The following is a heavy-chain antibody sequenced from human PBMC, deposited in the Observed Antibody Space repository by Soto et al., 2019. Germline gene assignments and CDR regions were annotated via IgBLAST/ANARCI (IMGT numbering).Heavy chain of an antibody. CDR2: ISYDGSNK. CDR1: GFTFSSYA. CDR3: AREEKTFFDY. J-gene: IGHJ4*02. Sequence: QVQLVESGGGVVQPGRSLRLSCAASGFTFSSYAMHWVRQAPGKGLEWVAVISYDGSNKYYADSVKGRFTISRDNSKNTLYLQMNSLRAEDTAVYYCAREEKTFFDYWGQGTLVTVSS. V-gene: IGHV3-30-3*01.